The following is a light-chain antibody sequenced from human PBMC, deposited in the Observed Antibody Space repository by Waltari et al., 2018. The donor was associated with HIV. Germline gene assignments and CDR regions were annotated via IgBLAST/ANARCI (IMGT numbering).Light chain of an antibody. Sequence: DIQMTQSTSSVSVSVGERVTITCRACQDINHWLAWYPQKPGKAPKLLIYAAFNLQSGVPSRFSGSRSGPDFTLTITSLQPEDFATYYCQQANSFPPTFGGGTKVDI. V-gene: IGKV1-12*01. J-gene: IGKJ4*01. CDR1: QDINHW. CDR2: AAF. CDR3: QQANSFPPT.